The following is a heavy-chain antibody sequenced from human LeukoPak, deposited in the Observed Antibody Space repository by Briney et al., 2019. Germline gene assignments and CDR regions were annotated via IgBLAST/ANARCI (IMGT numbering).Heavy chain of an antibody. J-gene: IGHJ4*02. CDR2: ISYDGSNK. V-gene: IGHV3-30*18. CDR3: AKEGRGYSYGHYFDY. CDR1: KFTFSNYG. D-gene: IGHD5-18*01. Sequence: GGSLRLSCTASKFTFSNYGMHWVRQAPGKGLEWVAVISYDGSNKYYADSVKGRFTISRDNSKNTLYLQMNSLRAEDTAVYYCAKEGRGYSYGHYFDYWGQGTLVTVSS.